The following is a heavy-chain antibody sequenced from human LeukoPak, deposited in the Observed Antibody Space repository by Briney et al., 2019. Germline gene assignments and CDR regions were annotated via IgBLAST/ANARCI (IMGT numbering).Heavy chain of an antibody. J-gene: IGHJ4*02. CDR2: ISSSGSTI. V-gene: IGHV3-48*04. Sequence: GGSLRLSCAASGFTFSSYSMNWVRQAPGKGLEWVSYISSSGSTIYYADSVKGRFTISRDNAKNSLYLQMNSLRAEDTAVYYCARAYCGGDCYCDYWGQGTLVTVSS. D-gene: IGHD2-21*02. CDR3: ARAYCGGDCYCDY. CDR1: GFTFSSYS.